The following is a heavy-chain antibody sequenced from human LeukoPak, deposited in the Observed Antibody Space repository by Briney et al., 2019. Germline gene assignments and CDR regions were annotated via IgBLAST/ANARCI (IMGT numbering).Heavy chain of an antibody. Sequence: SETLSLTCAVSGGSISSSNWWSWVRQPPGKGLEWIGEIYHSGSTNYNPSLKSRVTISVDKSKNQFSLKLSSVTAADTAVYYCARIKQQLVRQPRRSSYYYYGMGVWGQGTTVTVSS. CDR1: GGSISSSNW. J-gene: IGHJ6*02. CDR2: IYHSGST. CDR3: ARIKQQLVRQPRRSSYYYYGMGV. V-gene: IGHV4-4*02. D-gene: IGHD6-13*01.